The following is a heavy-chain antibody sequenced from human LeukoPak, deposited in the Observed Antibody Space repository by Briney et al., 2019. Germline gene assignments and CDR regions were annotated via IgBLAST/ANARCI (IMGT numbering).Heavy chain of an antibody. CDR1: GFAFSPFA. CDR3: SKGRSSSGYYDY. Sequence: GGSLRLSCAASGFAFSPFAMAWVRQAPGKGLEWVSRISGSGGTTYYADSVKGRFTISRDNSKNTLYLQMDSLRAEDTAVYYCSKGRSSSGYYDYWGLGTLVTVSS. D-gene: IGHD3-22*01. J-gene: IGHJ4*02. V-gene: IGHV3-23*01. CDR2: ISGSGGTT.